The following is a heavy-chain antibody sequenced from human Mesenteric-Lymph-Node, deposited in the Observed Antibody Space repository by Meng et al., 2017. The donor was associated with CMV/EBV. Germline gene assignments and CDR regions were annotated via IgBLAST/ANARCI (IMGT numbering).Heavy chain of an antibody. J-gene: IGHJ5*02. CDR2: MNPNSGNT. V-gene: IGHV1-8*01. CDR1: GYTCTTYD. D-gene: IGHD3-10*01. Sequence: YCKASGYTCTTYDINWVRQATRHVPECMGWMNPNSGNTGYAQKFQGILSLTRDTSISTAYMELGGLTSEDTALYYCVRMEIRGIIVPWGQGTLVTVSS. CDR3: VRMEIRGIIVP.